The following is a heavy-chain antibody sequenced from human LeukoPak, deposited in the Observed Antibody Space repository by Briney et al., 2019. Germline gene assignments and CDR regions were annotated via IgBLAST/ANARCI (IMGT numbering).Heavy chain of an antibody. V-gene: IGHV4-39*01. CDR2: IYYSGST. CDR1: GGSIRSSSYY. Sequence: SETLSLTRTVSGGSIRSSSYYWGWIRQPPGKGLAWIGSIYYSGSTYYNASLKSRGTISVDTSKNQFSLKLNSVTAADTAVYFCARQVVAVAGTGYFDYWGQGTLVTVSS. CDR3: ARQVVAVAGTGYFDY. J-gene: IGHJ4*02. D-gene: IGHD6-19*01.